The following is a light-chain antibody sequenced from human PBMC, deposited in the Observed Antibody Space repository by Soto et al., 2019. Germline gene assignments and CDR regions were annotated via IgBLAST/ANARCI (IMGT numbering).Light chain of an antibody. CDR3: ASYTVSGTLI. J-gene: IGLJ2*01. CDR2: DVS. Sequence: QSALTQPRSVSGSPGQSVTISCTGTSSDVGGYNYVSWYQQHPGKAPKLMIFDVSKRPSGVPDRFSGSKSGNTASLTISGLQGDDEASYYCASYTVSGTLIFGGGTKLTVL. CDR1: SSDVGGYNY. V-gene: IGLV2-11*01.